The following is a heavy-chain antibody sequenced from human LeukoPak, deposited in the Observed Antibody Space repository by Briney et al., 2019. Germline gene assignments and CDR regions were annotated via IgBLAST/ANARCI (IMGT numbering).Heavy chain of an antibody. J-gene: IGHJ3*02. CDR1: GFTFSSNG. CDR3: AKVANRGWGDAFDI. V-gene: IGHV3-30*02. Sequence: GGSLRLSCVASGFTFSSNGMHWVRQAPGKGLEWVAFIRYDGSNKYYADSVKGRFTISRDNSKNTLYLQMNSLRAEDTAVYYCAKVANRGWGDAFDIWGQGTMVTVSS. CDR2: IRYDGSNK. D-gene: IGHD3-10*01.